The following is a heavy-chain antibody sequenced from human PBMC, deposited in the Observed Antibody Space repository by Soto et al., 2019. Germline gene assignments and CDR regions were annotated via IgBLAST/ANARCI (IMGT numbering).Heavy chain of an antibody. V-gene: IGHV4-39*02. D-gene: IGHD4-17*01. J-gene: IGHJ6*02. CDR1: GGSISSSSYY. Sequence: SETLSLTCTVSGGSISSSSYYWGWIRQPPGKGLEWIGSIYYSGSTYYNPSLKSRVTISVDTSKNQFSLKLSSVTAADTAVYYCARDPLPYGGPTDYYYYYGMDVWGQGTTVTVSS. CDR2: IYYSGST. CDR3: ARDPLPYGGPTDYYYYYGMDV.